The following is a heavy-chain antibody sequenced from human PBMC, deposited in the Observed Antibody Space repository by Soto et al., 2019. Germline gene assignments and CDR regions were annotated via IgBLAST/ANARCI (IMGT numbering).Heavy chain of an antibody. V-gene: IGHV4-34*01. D-gene: IGHD3-10*01. CDR1: GGSFSGYY. CDR2: INHSGST. Sequence: PETLSLTCAVYGGSFSGYYWSWIRQPPGKGLEWIGEINHSGSTNYNPSLKSRVTISVDTSKNKFSLKLSSVTAADTAVYYCARGMIYYCSVRYLRNWFDPWGQATLVTRSS. J-gene: IGHJ5*02. CDR3: ARGMIYYCSVRYLRNWFDP.